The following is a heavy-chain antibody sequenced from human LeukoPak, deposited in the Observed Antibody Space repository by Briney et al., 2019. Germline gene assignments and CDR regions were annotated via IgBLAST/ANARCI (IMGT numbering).Heavy chain of an antibody. V-gene: IGHV3-48*04. CDR1: GFSFSDYS. J-gene: IGHJ4*02. D-gene: IGHD3-10*01. CDR3: ARDLTMVRGVKVY. CDR2: ISSSGSTI. Sequence: PGGSLRLSCAASGFSFSDYSMNWVRQAPGKGLEWVSYISSSGSTIYYADSVKGRFTISRDNAKNSLYLQMNSLRAEDTAVYYCARDLTMVRGVKVYWGQGTLVTVSS.